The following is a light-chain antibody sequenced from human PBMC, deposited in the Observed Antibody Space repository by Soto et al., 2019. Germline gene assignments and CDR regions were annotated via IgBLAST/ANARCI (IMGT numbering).Light chain of an antibody. CDR2: DAS. V-gene: IGKV1-33*01. J-gene: IGKJ5*01. Sequence: DFQMTQSPSSLSASVGDRVTITCRATQAIKNFLNWYQQKPGRAPKLLISDASTLQRGVPSRFSGSGSRTHFTFVISSLQPEDVGTYYCQQSDNLPLTFGPGTRLDIK. CDR1: QAIKNF. CDR3: QQSDNLPLT.